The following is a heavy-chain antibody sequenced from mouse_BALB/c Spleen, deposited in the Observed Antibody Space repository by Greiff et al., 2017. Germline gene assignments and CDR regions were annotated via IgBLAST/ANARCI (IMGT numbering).Heavy chain of an antibody. J-gene: IGHJ4*01. D-gene: IGHD2-14*01. CDR3: ARDRDAMDY. CDR1: GFTFSSFG. Sequence: DVKLVESGGGLVQPGGSRKLSCAASGFTFSSFGMHWVRQAPEKGLEWVAYISSGSSTIYYADTVKGRFTISRDNPKNTLFLQMTSLRSEDTAMYYCARDRDAMDYWGQGTSVTVSS. V-gene: IGHV5-17*02. CDR2: ISSGSSTI.